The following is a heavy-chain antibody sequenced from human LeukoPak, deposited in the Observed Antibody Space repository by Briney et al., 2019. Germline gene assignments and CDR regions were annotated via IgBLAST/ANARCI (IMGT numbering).Heavy chain of an antibody. V-gene: IGHV4-39*01. CDR2: ISDSGST. J-gene: IGHJ4*02. CDR3: ARHKKDYYESSGYYGGFDY. D-gene: IGHD3-22*01. CDR1: GGSISSNGFF. Sequence: SETLSLTCTVSGGSISSNGFFWGWIRQSPGKGLEWIGSISDSGSTYSKSSLSSRVTISVDTSKNQFSLKLSSVTAADTAVYYCARHKKDYYESSGYYGGFDYWGQGTLVTVSS.